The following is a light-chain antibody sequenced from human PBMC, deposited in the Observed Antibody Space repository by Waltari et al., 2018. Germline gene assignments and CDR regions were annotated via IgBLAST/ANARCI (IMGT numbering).Light chain of an antibody. CDR2: LGS. CDR1: QSLLHSNGYNY. V-gene: IGKV2-28*01. J-gene: IGKJ5*01. Sequence: DIVMTQSPLSLSVTPGEPASSSCRSSQSLLHSNGYNYLDWYLQKPGQSPQLLIYLGSNRASGVPDRCSGSGSGTDFTLKINRVEAEDVGVYYCMQSLQTPITFGQGTRLEIK. CDR3: MQSLQTPIT.